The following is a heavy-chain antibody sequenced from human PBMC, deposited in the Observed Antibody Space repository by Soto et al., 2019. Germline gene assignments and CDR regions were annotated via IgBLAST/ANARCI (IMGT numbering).Heavy chain of an antibody. D-gene: IGHD3-22*01. CDR1: GFTFSSYS. J-gene: IGHJ6*03. V-gene: IGHV3-48*02. Sequence: GGSLRLSCAASGFTFSSYSMNWVRQAPGKGLEWVSYISSSSSTIYYADSVKGRFTISRDNAKNSLYLQMNSLRDEDTAVYYCARYGTPYDSSGYYYYYYYYMDVWGKGTTVTVSS. CDR3: ARYGTPYDSSGYYYYYYYYMDV. CDR2: ISSSSSTI.